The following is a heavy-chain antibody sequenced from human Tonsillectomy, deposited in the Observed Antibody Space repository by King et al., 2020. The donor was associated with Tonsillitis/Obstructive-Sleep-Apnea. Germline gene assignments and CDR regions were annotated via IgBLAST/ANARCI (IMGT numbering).Heavy chain of an antibody. CDR1: GYTFTGYY. J-gene: IGHJ4*02. Sequence: QLVQSGAEVKKPGASVKVSCKASGYTFTGYYIHWVRQAPGQGLEWMGWISPNSGGTKYAQKFQGRVTMTWDTSISTAYMDLNRLRSDDTAVYYCARDREVGTFDSWGQGTLVTVSS. D-gene: IGHD4-23*01. V-gene: IGHV1-2*02. CDR3: ARDREVGTFDS. CDR2: ISPNSGGT.